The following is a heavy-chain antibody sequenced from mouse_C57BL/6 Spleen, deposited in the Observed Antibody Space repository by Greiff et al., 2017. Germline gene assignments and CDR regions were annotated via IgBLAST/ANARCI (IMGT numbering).Heavy chain of an antibody. CDR3: ARKGGYDPYWYFDV. D-gene: IGHD1-2*01. CDR2: FHPYNDDT. Sequence: VKLMESGAELVKPGASVKMSCKASGYTFTTYPIEWMKQNHGKSLEWIGNFHPYNDDTKYNEKFKGKATLTVEKSSSTVYLELSRLTSDDSAVYYCARKGGYDPYWYFDVWGTGTTVTVSS. V-gene: IGHV1-47*01. J-gene: IGHJ1*03. CDR1: GYTFTTYP.